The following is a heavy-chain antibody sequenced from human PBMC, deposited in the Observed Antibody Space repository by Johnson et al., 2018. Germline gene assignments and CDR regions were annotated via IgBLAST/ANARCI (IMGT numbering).Heavy chain of an antibody. CDR1: EFTFTSYA. J-gene: IGHJ3*02. V-gene: IGHV3-23*05. Sequence: VQLQESGGGLVQPGGSLRLSCAASEFTFTSYAMSWVRQAPGKGPEWVSAIDNSGISSYYADSVKGRFTISRDNSKNTLYLQMNSLRVEDTAVYYCVRAPPNSRPAFDIWGLGTMVAVSS. D-gene: IGHD6-13*01. CDR3: VRAPPNSRPAFDI. CDR2: IDNSGISS.